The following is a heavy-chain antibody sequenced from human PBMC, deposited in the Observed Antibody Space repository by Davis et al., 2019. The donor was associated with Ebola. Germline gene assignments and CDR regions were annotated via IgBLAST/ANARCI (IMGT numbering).Heavy chain of an antibody. CDR1: GFTVSSNY. V-gene: IGHV3-53*01. CDR2: IYSGGST. CDR3: ARRPPYYTARGGYYYYGMDV. D-gene: IGHD3-3*01. Sequence: GESLKISCAASGFTVSSNYMSWVRQAPGKGLEWVSVIYSGGSTYYADSVKGRFTISRDNSKNTLYLQMNSLRAEDTAVYYCARRPPYYTARGGYYYYGMDVWGQGTTVTVSS. J-gene: IGHJ6*02.